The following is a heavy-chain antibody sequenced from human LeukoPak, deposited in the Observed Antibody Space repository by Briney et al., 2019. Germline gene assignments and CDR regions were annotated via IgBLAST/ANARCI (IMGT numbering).Heavy chain of an antibody. V-gene: IGHV3-23*01. J-gene: IGHJ1*01. D-gene: IGHD1-26*01. Sequence: GGSLRLSCAASGFSFSSYAMTWVRQAPGTGLEWVASINPGGANTYYADSVKGRFTISGDNSRNTLYLQMNNVRVEDTAIYYCAKDMGWSGMGATVEFWGQGTLVIVSS. CDR1: GFSFSSYA. CDR2: INPGGANT. CDR3: AKDMGWSGMGATVEF.